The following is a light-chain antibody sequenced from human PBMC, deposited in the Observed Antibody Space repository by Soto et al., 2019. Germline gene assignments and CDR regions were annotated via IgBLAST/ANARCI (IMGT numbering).Light chain of an antibody. CDR3: QQYNKWPLT. V-gene: IGKV3-15*01. CDR1: QSVSNN. Sequence: EIVMTQSPATLSVSPGERATLSCRASQSVSNNLAWYQQKPGQAPRLLIYFASTRATGIPARFSGSGSGTEFTLTISSLQSEDFAVYSCQQYNKWPLTFGGGNKVETK. J-gene: IGKJ4*01. CDR2: FAS.